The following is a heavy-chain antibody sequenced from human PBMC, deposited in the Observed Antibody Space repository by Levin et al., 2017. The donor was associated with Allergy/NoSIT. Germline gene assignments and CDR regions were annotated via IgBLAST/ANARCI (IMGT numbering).Heavy chain of an antibody. J-gene: IGHJ4*02. CDR3: AKGYRQFDC. CDR1: GFAFSTYA. CDR2: ITNSGGST. D-gene: IGHD1-14*01. V-gene: IGHV3-23*01. Sequence: SCAASGFAFSTYAMNWVRQAPGRGLEWVSLITNSGGSTYFADSVEGRFTISRDNSKSTVYLQMNSLRAEDTAVYYCAKGYRQFDCWGQGTLVTVSS.